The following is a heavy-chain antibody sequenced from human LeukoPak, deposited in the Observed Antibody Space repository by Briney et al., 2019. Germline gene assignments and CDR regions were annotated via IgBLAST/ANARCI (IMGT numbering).Heavy chain of an antibody. J-gene: IGHJ4*02. CDR1: GGSISSSSYY. V-gene: IGHV4-39*01. D-gene: IGHD3-16*02. CDR3: ARLTPMGWDYVWGSYRSYDPKPYYFDY. CDR2: IYYSGST. Sequence: ASETLSLTCTVSGGSISSSSYYWGWIRQPPGKGLEWIGSIYYSGSTYYNPSLKSRVTISVDTSKNQFSLKLSSVTAADTAVYYCARLTPMGWDYVWGSYRSYDPKPYYFDYWGQGTLVTVSS.